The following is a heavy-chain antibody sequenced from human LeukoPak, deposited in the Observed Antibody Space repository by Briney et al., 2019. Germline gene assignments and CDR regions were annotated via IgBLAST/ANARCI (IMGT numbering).Heavy chain of an antibody. V-gene: IGHV3-30*02. J-gene: IGHJ4*02. CDR3: AKDMDVGGYGSGSYFAY. CDR1: GFSFSSYG. CDR2: IRYDGSTN. D-gene: IGHD3-10*01. Sequence: GGSLRLSCAASGFSFSSYGMHWVRQAPGKGLEWVAFIRYDGSTNYYADSVNGRLTISRDNSKNTLYLQMNILTADATAVYYCAKDMDVGGYGSGSYFAYWGQGTLVTVSS.